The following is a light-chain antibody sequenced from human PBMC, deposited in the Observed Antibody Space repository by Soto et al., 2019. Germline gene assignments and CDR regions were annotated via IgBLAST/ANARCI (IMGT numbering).Light chain of an antibody. V-gene: IGKV3-20*01. Sequence: EIVLTQSPATLTLSPGETATLSCRASQSVSGYIAWYQQKPGQAPRLLIYGVSSRATGIPDRFSGSGSGTDFTLTISRLEPEDFAVYYCQQYGDSPWTFGQGTKV. CDR3: QQYGDSPWT. CDR2: GVS. CDR1: QSVSGY. J-gene: IGKJ1*01.